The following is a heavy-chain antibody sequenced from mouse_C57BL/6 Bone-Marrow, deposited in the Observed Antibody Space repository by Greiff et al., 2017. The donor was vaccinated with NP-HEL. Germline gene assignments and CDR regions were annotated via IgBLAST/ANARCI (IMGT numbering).Heavy chain of an antibody. V-gene: IGHV5-6*01. J-gene: IGHJ2*01. CDR1: GFTFSSYG. CDR3: AGITTVVADY. CDR2: ISSGGSYT. D-gene: IGHD1-1*01. Sequence: EVKVVESGGDLVKPGGSLKLSCAASGFTFSSYGMSWVRQTPDKRLEWVATISSGGSYTYYPDSVKGRFTISRDNAKNTLYLQMSSLKSEDTAMYYCAGITTVVADYWGQGTTLTVSS.